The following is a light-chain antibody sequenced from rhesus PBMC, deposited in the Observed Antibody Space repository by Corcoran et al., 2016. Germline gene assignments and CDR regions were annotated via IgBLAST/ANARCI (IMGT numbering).Light chain of an antibody. CDR2: GES. Sequence: DIQMTQSPSSLSASVGDTVTITCRASKYISSYLNWFQQKPGKAPKLLIHGESRLGSGVPSRFSGSGSGTEFTLTISSLQPEDVAVYYWLQHNIKPLTFGGGTKVEIK. V-gene: IGKV1-28*01. CDR3: LQHNIKPLT. CDR1: KYISSY. J-gene: IGKJ4*01.